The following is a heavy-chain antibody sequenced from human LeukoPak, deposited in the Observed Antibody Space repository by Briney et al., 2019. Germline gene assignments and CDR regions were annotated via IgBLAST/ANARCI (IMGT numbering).Heavy chain of an antibody. J-gene: IGHJ4*02. CDR3: ARRIGSGWYDY. D-gene: IGHD6-19*01. CDR2: IYPGDSDT. Sequence: GESLKIFCKGSGYTFTNYWIGWVRQMPGKGLEWMGLIYPGDSDTRYSPSFQGQVTISADKSISTANLQWSSLKASDTAMYYCARRIGSGWYDYWGQGTLVTVSS. CDR1: GYTFTNYW. V-gene: IGHV5-51*01.